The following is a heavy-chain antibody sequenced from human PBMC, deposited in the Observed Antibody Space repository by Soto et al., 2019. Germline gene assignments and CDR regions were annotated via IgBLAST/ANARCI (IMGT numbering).Heavy chain of an antibody. V-gene: IGHV1-2*02. CDR1: GYTFTGYY. CDR2: INPNSGGT. Sequence: ASVKVSCKASGYTFTGYYMHWVRQAPGQGLEWMGWINPNSGGTNYAQTFQGRVTMTRDTSISTAYMELRRLRSDDTAVYYCARVLDPKVYYYDGMDVWGQGTTVTVAS. J-gene: IGHJ6*02. CDR3: ARVLDPKVYYYDGMDV. D-gene: IGHD1-1*01.